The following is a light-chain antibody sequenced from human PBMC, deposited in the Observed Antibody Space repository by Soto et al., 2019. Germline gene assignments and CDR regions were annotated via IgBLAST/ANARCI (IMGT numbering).Light chain of an antibody. CDR2: GAS. CDR3: QQYNNWPRT. J-gene: IGKJ1*01. V-gene: IGKV3-15*01. CDR1: QSVSSN. Sequence: EIVMTQSASTLSVSPGERATLSCRASQSVSSNLAWYQQKPGQAPRLLIYGASTRATGIPARFSGSGSGTEFTLTISSLQSEDFAVHYCQQYNNWPRTFGQGTKVDIK.